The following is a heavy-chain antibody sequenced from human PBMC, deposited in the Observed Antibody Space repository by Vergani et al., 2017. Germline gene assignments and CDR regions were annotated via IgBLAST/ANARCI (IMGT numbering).Heavy chain of an antibody. J-gene: IGHJ6*03. V-gene: IGHV3-7*03. CDR1: GLTFSNYW. CDR2: IKKDGSEK. CDR3: AREVHYYFWSGSQSYDXMDV. D-gene: IGHD3-3*01. Sequence: EVQLVESGGGLVQPGGSLRLSCAASGLTFSNYWMSWVRQAPGKGLEWVANIKKDGSEKNYVYSVKGRFIISRDKAKNALYLHRNSLRAEDTAVYYCAREVHYYFWSGSQSYDXMDVWGKGTTVTVSS.